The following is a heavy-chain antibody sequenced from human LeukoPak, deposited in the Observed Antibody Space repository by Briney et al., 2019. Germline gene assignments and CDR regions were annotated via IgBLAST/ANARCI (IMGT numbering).Heavy chain of an antibody. V-gene: IGHV5-51*01. CDR1: GYSFTSYW. CDR3: VRGNPLGYCSSTTCSLDY. J-gene: IGHJ4*02. D-gene: IGHD2-2*01. Sequence: GESLKISCKVSGYSFTSYWIGWVRQMPGKGLEWMGIIYPGDSDTRYSPSFQGQVTISADKSISTAYLQWNSLKASDTAMYHCVRGNPLGYCSSTTCSLDYWGQGTLVTVSS. CDR2: IYPGDSDT.